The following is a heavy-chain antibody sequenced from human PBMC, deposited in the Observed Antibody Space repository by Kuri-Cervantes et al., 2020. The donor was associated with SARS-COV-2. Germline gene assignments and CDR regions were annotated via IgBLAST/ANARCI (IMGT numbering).Heavy chain of an antibody. CDR1: GGSFSGYS. CDR3: ARDYGDYGSLGYAFYI. V-gene: IGHV4-34*01. Sequence: GSLRLSCAVYGGSFSGYSWSWIRQPPGKGLEWIGEINHSRSTNYNPSPKSRVTVSVDSSNNQLSLNLNSVTAADTAVYYCARDYGDYGSLGYAFYIWGQGTMVTVSS. CDR2: INHSRST. D-gene: IGHD4-17*01. J-gene: IGHJ3*02.